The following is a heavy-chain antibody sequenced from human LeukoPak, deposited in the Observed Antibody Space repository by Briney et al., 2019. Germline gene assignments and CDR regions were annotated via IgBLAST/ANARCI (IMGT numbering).Heavy chain of an antibody. CDR1: GYSFANSW. Sequence: GESLKISCKGSGYSFANSWIGWVRQMPGRGLEWVGLISPDDSDIRYSPSFQGQVIISADKAISTVYLQWSSLKASDTATYYCARRGAPITLFYDAFDLWGPGTMVTVSS. V-gene: IGHV5-51*01. J-gene: IGHJ3*01. CDR2: ISPDDSDI. D-gene: IGHD3-10*02. CDR3: ARRGAPITLFYDAFDL.